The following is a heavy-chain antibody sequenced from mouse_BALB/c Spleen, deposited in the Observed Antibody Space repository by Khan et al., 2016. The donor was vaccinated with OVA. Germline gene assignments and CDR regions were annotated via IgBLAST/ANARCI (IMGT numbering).Heavy chain of an antibody. Sequence: EVQLQESGPDLVTPGASVKISCKASGYSFTGYYIHWVKQRHGKSLEWLGRVNPNNGGTNSNQPFKGQAILTVDKSSNTAYMELRSLTSEDSAVYSCAIYHGYFDVWGAGTTVTVSS. CDR3: AIYHGYFDV. D-gene: IGHD1-1*01. CDR2: VNPNNGGT. J-gene: IGHJ1*01. V-gene: IGHV1-18*01. CDR1: GYSFTGYY.